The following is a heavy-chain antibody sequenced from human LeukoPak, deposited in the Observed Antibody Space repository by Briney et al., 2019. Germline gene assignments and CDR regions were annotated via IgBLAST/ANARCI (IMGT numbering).Heavy chain of an antibody. CDR3: ARTVGDIVVVGLDY. V-gene: IGHV1-46*01. CDR1: RYTFTSYY. Sequence: ASVKASCKPSRYTFTSYYMPWVRQAPGQGLEWMGIINPSGGSTSYAQKFQGRVTMTRDTSTSTVYMELSSLRSEDTAVYYCARTVGDIVVVGLDYWGQGTLVTVSS. D-gene: IGHD2-2*01. CDR2: INPSGGST. J-gene: IGHJ4*02.